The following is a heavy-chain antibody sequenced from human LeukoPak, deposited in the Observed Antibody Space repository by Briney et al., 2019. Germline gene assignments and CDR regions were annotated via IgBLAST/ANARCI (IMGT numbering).Heavy chain of an antibody. V-gene: IGHV1-2*02. J-gene: IGHJ4*02. Sequence: ASVKVSCKASGYTFTGYYIHWVRQAPGQGLEWMGWINPTSGGTNYAQNFQGRVTMTTDTSISTAYMELSRLRSDDTAVYYCARDRRVGTTNTFDYWGQGSLVTVSS. CDR2: INPTSGGT. CDR1: GYTFTGYY. D-gene: IGHD1/OR15-1a*01. CDR3: ARDRRVGTTNTFDY.